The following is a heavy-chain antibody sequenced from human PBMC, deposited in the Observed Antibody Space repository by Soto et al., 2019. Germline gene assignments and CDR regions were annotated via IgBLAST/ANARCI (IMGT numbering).Heavy chain of an antibody. V-gene: IGHV4-31*03. CDR3: ARGLTDDYGDGNFDY. Sequence: QVQLQESGPGLVKPSQTLSLTCTVSGGSISSGGYYWSWIRQHPGKGLEWIGYIYYSGSTYYNPSLKSRVPRSVDTSKNRFSRKLSSVTAADTAVYYCARGLTDDYGDGNFDYWGQGTLVTVSS. J-gene: IGHJ4*02. CDR2: IYYSGST. D-gene: IGHD4-17*01. CDR1: GGSISSGGYY.